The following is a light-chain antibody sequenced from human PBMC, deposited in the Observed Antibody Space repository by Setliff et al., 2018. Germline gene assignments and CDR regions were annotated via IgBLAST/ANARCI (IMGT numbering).Light chain of an antibody. CDR2: EVS. CDR3: CSYAGSGTL. J-gene: IGLJ2*01. Sequence: QSVLTQPASVSGSPGQSITISCTGTSSDVGSYILVSWYQQHPGKAPKLMLYEVSKRPSGVSNRFSASKSGNTASLTISGLQADDEADYYCCSYAGSGTLFGGGTKVTVL. CDR1: SSDVGSYIL. V-gene: IGLV2-23*02.